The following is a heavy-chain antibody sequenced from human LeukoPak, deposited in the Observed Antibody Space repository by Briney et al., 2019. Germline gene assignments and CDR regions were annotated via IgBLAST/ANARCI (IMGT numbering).Heavy chain of an antibody. CDR1: GYTFTGYG. Sequence: ASVKVSCKASGYTFTGYGITWVRQAPGQGLEWMGWISANNGDTVYAQKLQDRVTMTIDTSTTTVYMELRSLRSDDTAVYYCAREYSSLTNAFDIWGQGTMVTVSS. CDR3: AREYSSLTNAFDI. CDR2: ISANNGDT. D-gene: IGHD6-6*01. J-gene: IGHJ3*02. V-gene: IGHV1-18*01.